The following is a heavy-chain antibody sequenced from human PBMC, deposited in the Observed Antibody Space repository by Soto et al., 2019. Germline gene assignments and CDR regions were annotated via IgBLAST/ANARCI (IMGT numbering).Heavy chain of an antibody. V-gene: IGHV1-18*04. CDR3: AIDSWGLALADYQYYAMDV. CDR2: ISVYSGNT. J-gene: IGHJ6*02. CDR1: GYTFTSYG. D-gene: IGHD6-19*01. Sequence: ASVKVSCKASGYTFTSYGISWVRQAPGQGLEWMGWISVYSGNTNYAQKLQGRITMTTDISTRAVYMELRSLRSDDTAVYYCAIDSWGLALADYQYYAMDVWGQGTTVTVSS.